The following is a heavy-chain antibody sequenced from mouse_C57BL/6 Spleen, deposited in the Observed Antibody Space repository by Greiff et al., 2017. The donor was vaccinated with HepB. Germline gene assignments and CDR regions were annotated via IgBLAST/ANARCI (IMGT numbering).Heavy chain of an antibody. CDR1: GFTFSDYY. CDR3: ARDGYYGSSYWYFDV. Sequence: EVMLVESGGGLVQPGGSLKLSCAASGFTFSDYYMYWVRQTPEKRLEWVAYISNGGGSTYYPDTVKGRFTISRDNAKNTLYLQMSRLKSEDTAMYYCARDGYYGSSYWYFDVWGTGTTVTVSS. D-gene: IGHD1-1*01. V-gene: IGHV5-12*01. J-gene: IGHJ1*03. CDR2: ISNGGGST.